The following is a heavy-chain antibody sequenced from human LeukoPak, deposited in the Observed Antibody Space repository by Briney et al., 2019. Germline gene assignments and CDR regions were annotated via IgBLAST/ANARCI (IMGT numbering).Heavy chain of an antibody. CDR1: GGSISSYY. Sequence: SETLCLTCTVSGGSISSYYWSWIRQPPGKGLEWIGYIYTSGSTNYNPSLKSRVTISVDTSKNQFSLKLSSVTAADTAVYYCARHVITGTTTDYMDVWGKGTTVTVSS. CDR3: ARHVITGTTTDYMDV. D-gene: IGHD1-7*01. CDR2: IYTSGST. V-gene: IGHV4-4*09. J-gene: IGHJ6*03.